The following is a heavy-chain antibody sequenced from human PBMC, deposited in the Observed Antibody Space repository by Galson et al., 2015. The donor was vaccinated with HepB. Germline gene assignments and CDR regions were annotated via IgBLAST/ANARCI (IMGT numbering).Heavy chain of an antibody. CDR3: ARDRGSPALGWFDP. Sequence: SETLSLTCTVSGGSISSYYWSWIRQPPGKGLEWIGYISNSGSTNYNPSLKSRVTISVDTSKNQFSLNLTSVTAADTAVYYCARDRGSPALGWFDPWGQGILVAVSS. CDR2: ISNSGST. V-gene: IGHV4-59*01. D-gene: IGHD3-16*01. CDR1: GGSISSYY. J-gene: IGHJ5*02.